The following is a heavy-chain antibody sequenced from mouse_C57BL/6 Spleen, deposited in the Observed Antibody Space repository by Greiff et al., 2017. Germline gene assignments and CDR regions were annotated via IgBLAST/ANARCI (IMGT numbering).Heavy chain of an antibody. CDR1: GYTFTDYE. Sequence: VQLQQSGAELVRPGASVTLSCKASGYTFTDYEMHWVKQTPVHGLEWIGAIYPETGGTAYNQKFKGKAILTADKSSSTAYMELRSLTSEDSAVYYCTRPLLGVWGTGTTVTVSS. CDR3: TRPLLGV. V-gene: IGHV1-15*01. J-gene: IGHJ1*03. D-gene: IGHD1-1*01. CDR2: IYPETGGT.